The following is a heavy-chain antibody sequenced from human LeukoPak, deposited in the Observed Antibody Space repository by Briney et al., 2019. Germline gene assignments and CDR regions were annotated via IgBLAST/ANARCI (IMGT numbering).Heavy chain of an antibody. CDR3: APSRGLDMIFND. D-gene: IGHD2-2*03. Sequence: GGSLRLSCAASGFTFSSSSMNWVRQAPGKGLEWVSFISMGSRFRHYAESMKGRFTISRDDAKNSMYLQMNSLRAEDTAVYYCAPSRGLDMIFNDWGQGTLVTVSS. J-gene: IGHJ4*02. V-gene: IGHV3-21*04. CDR1: GFTFSSSS. CDR2: ISMGSRFR.